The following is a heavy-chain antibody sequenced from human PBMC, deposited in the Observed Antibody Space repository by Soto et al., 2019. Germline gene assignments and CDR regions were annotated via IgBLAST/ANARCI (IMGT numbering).Heavy chain of an antibody. Sequence: SETLSLTCTVSGGSISSYYWNWLRRPPGKGLEWIGFIYSSGITKYNPSLKSRVTISMDTSKNQFSLNLSSVTAADTAVYYCARYGSGSSVWFDPWGQGTLVTVS. V-gene: IGHV4-59*01. CDR3: ARYGSGSSVWFDP. J-gene: IGHJ5*02. D-gene: IGHD3-10*01. CDR1: GGSISSYY. CDR2: IYSSGIT.